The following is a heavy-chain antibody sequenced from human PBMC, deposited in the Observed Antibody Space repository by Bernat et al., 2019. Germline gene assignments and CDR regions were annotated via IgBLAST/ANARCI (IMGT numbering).Heavy chain of an antibody. CDR1: GFTFSSYG. Sequence: QVQLVESGGGVVQPRRSLRLSCAASGFTFSSYGMHWVRQAPGKGLEWVAVISYDGSNKYYVDSVKGRLTISRDNSKNTLYLQMNSLRAEDTAVYYCAKGQSRCRGGNCYSPGYWGQGTLVTVSS. J-gene: IGHJ4*02. V-gene: IGHV3-30*18. D-gene: IGHD2-15*01. CDR2: ISYDGSNK. CDR3: AKGQSRCRGGNCYSPGY.